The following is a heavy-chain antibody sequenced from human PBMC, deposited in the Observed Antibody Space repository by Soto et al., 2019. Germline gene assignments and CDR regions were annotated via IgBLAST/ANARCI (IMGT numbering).Heavy chain of an antibody. V-gene: IGHV3-33*01. J-gene: IGHJ4*02. CDR3: ARGEEMATIAGYSY. CDR2: IWYDGSNK. D-gene: IGHD6-13*01. CDR1: GFTFSSYG. Sequence: QVQLVESGGGVVQPGRSLRLSCAASGFTFSSYGMHWVRQAPGKGLEWVAVIWYDGSNKYYADSVKGRFTISRDNSKNTLYLQMNSLRAEDTAVYYCARGEEMATIAGYSYWGQGTLVTVSS.